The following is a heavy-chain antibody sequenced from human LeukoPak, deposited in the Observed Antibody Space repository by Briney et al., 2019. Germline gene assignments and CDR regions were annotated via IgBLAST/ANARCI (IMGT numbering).Heavy chain of an antibody. CDR1: GGSISSGGYS. Sequence: SETLSLTCAVSGGSISSGGYSWSWIRQPPGKGLEWIGYIYHSGSTYYNPSLKSRVTISVDRSKNQFSLKLSSVTAADTAVYYRARAGRRGGFDYWGQGTLVTVSS. D-gene: IGHD3-10*01. J-gene: IGHJ4*02. CDR2: IYHSGST. CDR3: ARAGRRGGFDY. V-gene: IGHV4-30-2*01.